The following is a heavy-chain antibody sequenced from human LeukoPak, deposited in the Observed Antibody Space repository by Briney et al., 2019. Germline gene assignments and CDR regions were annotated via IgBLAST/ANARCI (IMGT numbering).Heavy chain of an antibody. CDR2: IKQDGGEK. D-gene: IGHD6-13*01. CDR1: GFTCGNYW. J-gene: IGHJ4*02. V-gene: IGHV3-7*01. CDR3: ATVGSGYSSSWGFFDY. Sequence: PGGSLRLSCAASGFTCGNYWMSWVRQAPGKGLEWVANIKQDGGEKYYVDSVKGRFTISRDNAKNSLYLQMNSLRAEDTAVYYCATVGSGYSSSWGFFDYWGQGTLVTVSS.